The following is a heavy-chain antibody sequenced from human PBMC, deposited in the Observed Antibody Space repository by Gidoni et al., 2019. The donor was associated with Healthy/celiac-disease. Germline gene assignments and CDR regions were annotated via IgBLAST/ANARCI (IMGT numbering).Heavy chain of an antibody. J-gene: IGHJ3*02. CDR3: ARADFGELPDAFDI. V-gene: IGHV3-21*01. D-gene: IGHD3-10*01. CDR1: GYTFSSYR. CDR2: ISSSSCYI. Sequence: EVQLVASGGGLVKPGGSLSLSCAASGYTFSSYRMNWVRQAPVKGLEWVASISSSSCYIYYADSVKGRFTISRDNAKNSLYLQMNSLRAEDTAVYYCARADFGELPDAFDIWGQGTMVTVSS.